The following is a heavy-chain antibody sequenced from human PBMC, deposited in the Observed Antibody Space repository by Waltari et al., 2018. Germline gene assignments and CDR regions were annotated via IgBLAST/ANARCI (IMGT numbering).Heavy chain of an antibody. D-gene: IGHD6-25*01. V-gene: IGHV3-48*01. CDR3: ARDGAYSSAY. CDR1: AFPFSIYS. CDR2: ISSSSSNI. J-gene: IGHJ4*02. Sequence: VQLVESGGGLVQPGGSLRLSCADSAFPFSIYSMNWVRQAPGKGLQWVSYISSSSSNIYYADSVKGRFTISRDNAKNSLYLQMNSLRAEDTAVYYCARDGAYSSAYWGQGTLVTVSS.